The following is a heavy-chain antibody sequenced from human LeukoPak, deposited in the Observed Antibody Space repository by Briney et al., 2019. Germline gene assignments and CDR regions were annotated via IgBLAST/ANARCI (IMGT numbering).Heavy chain of an antibody. J-gene: IGHJ4*02. D-gene: IGHD4-11*01. CDR1: GFTFSDYY. CDR3: ARRAYSNHFFDY. V-gene: IGHV3-11*01. CDR2: LSGSGDSK. Sequence: PGGSLRLSCVASGFTFSDYYMSWVRQAPGKGLEWVSDLSGSGDSKFYADSVKGRFTVSRDNARKSLYLQVNSLRAEDTAIYYCARRAYSNHFFDYWGQGTLVTVSP.